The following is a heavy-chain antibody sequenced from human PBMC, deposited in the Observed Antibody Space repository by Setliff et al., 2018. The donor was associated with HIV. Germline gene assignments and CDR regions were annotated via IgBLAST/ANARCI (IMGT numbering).Heavy chain of an antibody. CDR3: EAATVGQTGYYGIDV. V-gene: IGHV4-39*07. J-gene: IGHJ6*02. CDR1: GGPITTSTYY. Sequence: SETLSLTCTVSGGPITTSTYYWGWIRQPPGKGLEGIGNIYQSGTTFYNPSLRSRVTMSVDTSKNQFSLKLNFVTAADTAVYYCEAATVGQTGYYGIDVWGQGTAVTVSS. D-gene: IGHD1-26*01. CDR2: IYQSGTT.